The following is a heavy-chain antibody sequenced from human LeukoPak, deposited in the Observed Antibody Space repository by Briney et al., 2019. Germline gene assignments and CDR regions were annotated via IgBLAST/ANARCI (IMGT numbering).Heavy chain of an antibody. Sequence: ASVKVSCKASGGTFSSYTITWVRQAPGQGLEWMGRIIPILGIANYAQKFQDRVTITADKSTSTAYMEVSSLRSEDTAVYYCARLSDAVAVDYWGQGTPVTVSS. CDR2: IIPILGIA. CDR3: ARLSDAVAVDY. J-gene: IGHJ4*02. CDR1: GGTFSSYT. V-gene: IGHV1-69*02. D-gene: IGHD6-19*01.